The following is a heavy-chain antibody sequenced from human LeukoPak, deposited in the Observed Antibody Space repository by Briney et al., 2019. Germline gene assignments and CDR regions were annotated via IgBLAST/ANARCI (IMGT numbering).Heavy chain of an antibody. CDR3: SKAGAGIRYFDWLLYY. V-gene: IGHV1-69*13. Sequence: ASVKVSCKASGGTFSSYAISWLRQAPGQGLEWIGGIIPIFGTANYAQKFQGRVTITADESTSTAYMELSSLRSEDTAVYYCSKAGAGIRYFDWLLYYWGQGTLVTVSS. CDR1: GGTFSSYA. D-gene: IGHD3-9*01. J-gene: IGHJ4*02. CDR2: IIPIFGTA.